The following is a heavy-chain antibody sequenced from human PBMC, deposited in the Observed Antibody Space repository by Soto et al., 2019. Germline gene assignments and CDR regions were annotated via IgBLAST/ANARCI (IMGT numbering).Heavy chain of an antibody. V-gene: IGHV3-66*01. CDR2: INSGGNT. CDR3: ARDGLYCGGDCYDY. CDR1: GFGVSNNY. J-gene: IGHJ4*02. Sequence: PGGSLRLSCAASGFGVSNNYMSWFRQAPGKGLEWVSAINSGGNTYYADSVKGRFTISRDNSKNTVYLQMNSVGAEDTAVYYCARDGLYCGGDCYDYWGQGTLVTVSS. D-gene: IGHD2-21*01.